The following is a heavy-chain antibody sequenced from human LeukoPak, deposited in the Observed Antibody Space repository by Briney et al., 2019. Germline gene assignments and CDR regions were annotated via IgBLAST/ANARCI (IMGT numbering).Heavy chain of an antibody. Sequence: SETLSLTCAVSGYSISSIRFWGWIRQPPGKGLEYIGNIHHSGTTYYNPSLKSRVTISIDTSKNQFSLKLSSVTAADTAVYYCARVRYYNDSGSYYDFDYWGQGTLVTVSS. D-gene: IGHD3-22*01. CDR2: IHHSGTT. J-gene: IGHJ4*02. V-gene: IGHV4-38-2*01. CDR3: ARVRYYNDSGSYYDFDY. CDR1: GYSISSIRF.